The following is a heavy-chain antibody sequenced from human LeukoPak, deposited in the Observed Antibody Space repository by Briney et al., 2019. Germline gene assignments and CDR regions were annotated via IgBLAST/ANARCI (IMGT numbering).Heavy chain of an antibody. D-gene: IGHD3-22*01. CDR2: INTKTGSP. CDR3: ARGGYSRDQGSPFDY. J-gene: IGHJ4*02. Sequence: VASVKVSCKTSGYTFSNYPMIWVRQAPGQGLEWMGWINTKTGSPTYAPGLTVRFVFSLDTSVTTAYLQIASLQPEDTAMYYCARGGYSRDQGSPFDYWGQGSLVTVSS. CDR1: GYTFSNYP. V-gene: IGHV7-4-1*01.